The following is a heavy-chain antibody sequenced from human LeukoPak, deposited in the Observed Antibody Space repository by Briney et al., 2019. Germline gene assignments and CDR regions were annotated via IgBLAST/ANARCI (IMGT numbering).Heavy chain of an antibody. CDR2: IYTSGST. J-gene: IGHJ4*02. CDR1: GGSISSGSYY. D-gene: IGHD4/OR15-4a*01. V-gene: IGHV4-61*02. Sequence: PSETLSLTCTVSGGSISSGSYYWSWIRQPAGKGLEWIGRIYTSGSTNYNPSLKSRVTISVDTSKNQFSLKLGSVTAAYTAVYYCARDGYGGNPDYWGQGTLVTVSS. CDR3: ARDGYGGNPDY.